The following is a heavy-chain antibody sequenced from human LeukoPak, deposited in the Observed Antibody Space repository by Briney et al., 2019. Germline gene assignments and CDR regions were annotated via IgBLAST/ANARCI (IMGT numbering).Heavy chain of an antibody. V-gene: IGHV4-59*01. Sequence: SETLSLTCTVSGGSISSYYWSWIRQPPGKGLEWIGYIYYSGSTNYNPSLKSRVTISVDTSKNQFSLKLSSVTAADTAVYYCAGLIAAAGPALDYWGQGTLVTVSS. J-gene: IGHJ4*02. CDR2: IYYSGST. CDR3: AGLIAAAGPALDY. D-gene: IGHD6-13*01. CDR1: GGSISSYY.